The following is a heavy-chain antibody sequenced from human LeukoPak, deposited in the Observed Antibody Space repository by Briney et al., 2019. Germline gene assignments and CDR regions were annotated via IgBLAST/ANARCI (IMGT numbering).Heavy chain of an antibody. CDR1: GYTFTDYY. Sequence: ASVKVSCQASGYTFTDYYMHWVRQAPGQELEWMGWINPNSGGTNYAQKFQGRFTMTRHTSISTAYMELSRLRSDDTAVYYCARDRGYDFWSGYYLGYYGMDVWGQGTTVTVSS. V-gene: IGHV1-2*02. J-gene: IGHJ6*02. CDR2: INPNSGGT. CDR3: ARDRGYDFWSGYYLGYYGMDV. D-gene: IGHD3-3*01.